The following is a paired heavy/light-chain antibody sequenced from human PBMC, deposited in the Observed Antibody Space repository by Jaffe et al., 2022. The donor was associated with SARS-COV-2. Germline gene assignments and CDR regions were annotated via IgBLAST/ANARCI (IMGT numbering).Light chain of an antibody. CDR2: AAS. V-gene: IGKV3-11*01. CDR1: QSISSL. J-gene: IGKJ1*01. Sequence: EIVLTQSPATLSLSPGERATLSCRASQSISSLLAWFQQKPGQAPRLLIYAASNRATGVPARFSGSGSGTDFTLTISSLEPEDFAFYYCQQRYSWPRTFGQGTKVEIK. CDR3: QQRYSWPRT.
Heavy chain of an antibody. J-gene: IGHJ3*02. Sequence: EVQLVESGGGLVQPGGSLRLSCAASGFTFSSYWMSWVRQAPGKGLEWVANIKEDGSDKYYVDAVKGRFTISRDNAKDSLYLQMDSLRAEDTAVYYCARDYNWDADIWGQGTMVTVSS. CDR1: GFTFSSYW. CDR3: ARDYNWDADI. CDR2: IKEDGSDK. D-gene: IGHD1-20*01. V-gene: IGHV3-7*01.